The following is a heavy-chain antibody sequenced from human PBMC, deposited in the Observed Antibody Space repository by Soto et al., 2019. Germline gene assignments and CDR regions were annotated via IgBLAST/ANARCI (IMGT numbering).Heavy chain of an antibody. Sequence: EVQLVESGGGLVQPGGSLRLSCVDSGFTFSSYWMSWVRQAPVKGLEWVGNIKQDGSEENYADSVKGRFTISRDNAKISMDLEMNSLRVEDTAVYYCARIAASGRGWDVWGQGTTVVVSS. CDR1: GFTFSSYW. D-gene: IGHD6-13*01. CDR3: ARIAASGRGWDV. V-gene: IGHV3-7*01. J-gene: IGHJ6*02. CDR2: IKQDGSEE.